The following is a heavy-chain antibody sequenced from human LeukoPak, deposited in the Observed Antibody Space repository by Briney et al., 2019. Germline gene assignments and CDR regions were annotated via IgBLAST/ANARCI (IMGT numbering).Heavy chain of an antibody. Sequence: SETLSLTCTVSGGSISSGSYYWSWIRQPAGKGLEWIGRIYTSGSTNYNPSLKSRVTISVDTSKNQFSLKLSSVTAAGTAVYYCARQQRWLQPIDYWGQGTLVTVSS. CDR1: GGSISSGSYY. J-gene: IGHJ4*02. CDR2: IYTSGST. CDR3: ARQQRWLQPIDY. D-gene: IGHD5-24*01. V-gene: IGHV4-61*02.